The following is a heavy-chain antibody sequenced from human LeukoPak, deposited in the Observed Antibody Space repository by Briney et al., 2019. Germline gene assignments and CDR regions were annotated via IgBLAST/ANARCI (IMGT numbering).Heavy chain of an antibody. D-gene: IGHD1-1*01. J-gene: IGHJ4*02. CDR2: ISSSSSYI. V-gene: IGHV3-21*01. CDR3: AKTKTGTHSDY. Sequence: GGSLRLSCAASGFTFSSYSMNWVRQAPGKGLEWVSSISSSSSYIYYADSVKGRFTISRDNAKNSLYLQMNSLRAEDTAVYYCAKTKTGTHSDYWGQGTLVTVCS. CDR1: GFTFSSYS.